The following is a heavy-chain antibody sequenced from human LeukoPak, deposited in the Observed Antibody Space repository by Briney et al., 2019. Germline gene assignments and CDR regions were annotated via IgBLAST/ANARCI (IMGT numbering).Heavy chain of an antibody. CDR1: GFTFSSYA. V-gene: IGHV3-30*04. D-gene: IGHD2-21*02. CDR2: ISYDGSNK. J-gene: IGHJ4*02. Sequence: QSGGSLRLSCAASGFTFSSYAMHWVRQAPGKGLEWVAVISYDGSNKYYADSVKGRFTISRDNSKNTLYLQMNSLRAEDTAVYYCAKECGGDCYIDYWGQGTLVTVSS. CDR3: AKECGGDCYIDY.